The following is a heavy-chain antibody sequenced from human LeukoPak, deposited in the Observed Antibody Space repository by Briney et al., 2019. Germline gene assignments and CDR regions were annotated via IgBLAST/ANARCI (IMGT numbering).Heavy chain of an antibody. CDR1: GFNFNSKW. CDR2: INQDGSEK. CDR3: ADPPSDF. Sequence: PGGSLRLSCATSGFNFNSKWMTWVRQAPGKGLEWVANINQDGSEKYHGDSVKGRFTISRDNAKSSLFPEMSSLRAEDTAVYYCADPPSDFWGQGTLVAVSS. J-gene: IGHJ4*02. V-gene: IGHV3-7*01.